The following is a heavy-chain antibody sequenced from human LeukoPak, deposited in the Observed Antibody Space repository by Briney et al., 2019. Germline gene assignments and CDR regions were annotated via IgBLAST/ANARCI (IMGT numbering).Heavy chain of an antibody. V-gene: IGHV3-7*01. D-gene: IGHD3-10*01. Sequence: GGSLRLSYAASGFTFSSYWMNWVRQAPGKGLEWVANIQQDGSEKYYVDSVTGRFTISRDNAKSSLYLQMNSLRAEDTAVYYCARDPTMVRGTYYYGMDVWGQGTTVTVSS. CDR2: IQQDGSEK. CDR1: GFTFSSYW. CDR3: ARDPTMVRGTYYYGMDV. J-gene: IGHJ6*02.